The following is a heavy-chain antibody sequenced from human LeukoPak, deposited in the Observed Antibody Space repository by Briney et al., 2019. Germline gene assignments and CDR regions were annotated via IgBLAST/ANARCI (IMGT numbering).Heavy chain of an antibody. J-gene: IGHJ4*02. V-gene: IGHV3-23*01. CDR1: GFTFSSYA. CDR2: ISGSGGST. CDR3: AKDLVRIVVVTAIQGQYYSDY. D-gene: IGHD2-21*02. Sequence: TGGSLRLSCAASGFTFSSYAMSWVRQAPGKGLEWVSAISGSGGSTYYADPVKGRFTISRDNSKNTLYLQMNSLRAEDTAVYYCAKDLVRIVVVTAIQGQYYSDYWGQGTLVTVSS.